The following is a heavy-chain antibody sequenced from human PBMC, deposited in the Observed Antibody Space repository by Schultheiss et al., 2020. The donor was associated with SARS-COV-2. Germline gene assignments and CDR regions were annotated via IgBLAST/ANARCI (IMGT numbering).Heavy chain of an antibody. CDR1: GFTFSSYE. J-gene: IGHJ6*02. V-gene: IGHV3-66*01. CDR2: IYSGGST. CDR3: ARLPIRQGMSYYDYGMDV. Sequence: GGSLRLSCAASGFTFSSYEMNWVRQAPGKGLEWVSGIYSGGSTYYADSVKGRFTISRDNSKNTLYLQMNSLRAEDTAVYYCARLPIRQGMSYYDYGMDVWGQGTTVTVSS.